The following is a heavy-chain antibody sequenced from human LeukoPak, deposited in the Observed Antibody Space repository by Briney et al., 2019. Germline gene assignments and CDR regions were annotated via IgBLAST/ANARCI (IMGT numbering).Heavy chain of an antibody. V-gene: IGHV1-2*02. Sequence: ASVKVSCKASGYTFTGYYMHWVRQAPGQGPEWMGWINPNSGGTNYAQKFQGRVTMTRDTSISTAYMELSRLRSDDTAVYYCARGWAYYYGSGRPDYWGQGTLVTVSS. CDR1: GYTFTGYY. D-gene: IGHD3-10*01. J-gene: IGHJ4*02. CDR2: INPNSGGT. CDR3: ARGWAYYYGSGRPDY.